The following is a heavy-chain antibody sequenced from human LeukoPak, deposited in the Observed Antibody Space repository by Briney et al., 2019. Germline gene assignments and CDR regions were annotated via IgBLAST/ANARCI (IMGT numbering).Heavy chain of an antibody. J-gene: IGHJ4*01. D-gene: IGHD6-19*01. CDR3: AKHRGSGWYFDY. CDR2: ISSSGDST. Sequence: AGGSLRLSCAASGFTFSSYAMSWVRQAPGKGLEWVSTISSSGDSTYYADSVKGRFTISRDNSKNTLYLQMNSLRAEDTAVYYCAKHRGSGWYFDYWDQGTLVTVSS. CDR1: GFTFSSYA. V-gene: IGHV3-23*01.